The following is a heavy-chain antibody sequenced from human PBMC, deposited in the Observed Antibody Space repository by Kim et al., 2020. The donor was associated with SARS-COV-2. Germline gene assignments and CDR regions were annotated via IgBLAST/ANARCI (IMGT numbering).Heavy chain of an antibody. Sequence: YAAPVKGRFTISRDDSKNTLYLQMNSLKTEDTAVYYCTTDGRHIVVGTAPWGQGTLVTVSS. V-gene: IGHV3-15*01. CDR3: TTDGRHIVVGTAP. D-gene: IGHD2-21*02. J-gene: IGHJ4*02.